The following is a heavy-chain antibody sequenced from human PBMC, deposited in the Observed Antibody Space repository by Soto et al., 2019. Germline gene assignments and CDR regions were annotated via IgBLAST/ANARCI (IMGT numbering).Heavy chain of an antibody. CDR1: GGTFSSSA. CDR3: ARSETAGHRGFDI. Sequence: QVQRVQSGAEMREPGSSVKVSCKASGGTFSSSAINWLRQAPGQGPEWIGGIIPTFGTANYIEKFRGRVTITADTSTSTAYMEVRSLAAEDTAMSFCARSETAGHRGFDIWGHGTMVPVSS. D-gene: IGHD6-19*01. CDR2: IIPTFGTA. J-gene: IGHJ3*02. V-gene: IGHV1-69*06.